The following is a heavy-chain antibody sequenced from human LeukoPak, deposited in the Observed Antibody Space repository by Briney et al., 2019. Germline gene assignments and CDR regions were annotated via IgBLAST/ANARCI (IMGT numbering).Heavy chain of an antibody. CDR2: ISSSGSTI. CDR1: GFTFSDYY. Sequence: GGSLRLSCAASGFTFSDYYMSWIRQAPGKGLEWVSYISSSGSTISYADSVKGRFTISRDNAKNSLYLQMNSLEAEDTAVYYCVSQLYRGAFDYWGQGTLVTVSS. CDR3: VSQLYRGAFDY. D-gene: IGHD2-2*01. J-gene: IGHJ4*02. V-gene: IGHV3-11*01.